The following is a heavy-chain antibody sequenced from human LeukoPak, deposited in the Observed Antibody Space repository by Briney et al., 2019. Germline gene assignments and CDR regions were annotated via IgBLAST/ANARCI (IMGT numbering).Heavy chain of an antibody. CDR1: GYTFTSYY. CDR2: INPSGDST. J-gene: IGHJ3*02. CDR3: ARGRHSYESSDYYYEGDAFDI. V-gene: IGHV1-46*01. D-gene: IGHD3-22*01. Sequence: GASVKVSCKASGYTFTSYYMHWVRQAPGQGLEWMGIINPSGDSTSSAQTFHGKVTMTRDMSTSTVYMALSSLRTEDTAVYYCARGRHSYESSDYYYEGDAFDIWGQGTMVTVSS.